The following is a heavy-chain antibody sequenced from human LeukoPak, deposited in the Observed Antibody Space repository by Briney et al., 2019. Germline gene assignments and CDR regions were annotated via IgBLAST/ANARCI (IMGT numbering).Heavy chain of an antibody. V-gene: IGHV4-31*03. CDR2: IYYSGST. Sequence: SETLSLTCTVPGGSISRGGYYWSWIRQHPGKGLEWIGYIYYSGSTYCNPSLKSRVTISVDTSKNRFSLKLSSVTAADTAVYYCARYQYQLLGRNWFDPWGQGTLVTVSS. J-gene: IGHJ5*02. CDR1: GGSISRGGYY. D-gene: IGHD2-2*01. CDR3: ARYQYQLLGRNWFDP.